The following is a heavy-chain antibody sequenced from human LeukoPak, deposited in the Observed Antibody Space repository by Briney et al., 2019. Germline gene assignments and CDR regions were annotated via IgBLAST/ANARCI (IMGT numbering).Heavy chain of an antibody. Sequence: PVGALRLSCAASGFTFSSYAMHRVRQAPGKGLEGGAVISYDGSNKYYADSVKGRFSISRDNSKNTLYLQMNSLRAEDTAVYYCASLVGGSGWGSDFDYWGQGTLVTVSS. CDR3: ASLVGGSGWGSDFDY. J-gene: IGHJ4*02. V-gene: IGHV3-30*04. D-gene: IGHD6-19*01. CDR2: ISYDGSNK. CDR1: GFTFSSYA.